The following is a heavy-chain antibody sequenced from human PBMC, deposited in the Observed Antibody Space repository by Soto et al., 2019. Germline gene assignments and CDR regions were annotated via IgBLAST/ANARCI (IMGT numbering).Heavy chain of an antibody. Sequence: RRLSCAASGFTFSDYYMSWIRPAPGKGLEWVSYISTSGSTIYYADSVKGRFTISRDNAKNSLYLQMNSLRAEDTAVYYCARGGAGRRSGRMGAFDIWGQGTMVTVSS. CDR2: ISTSGSTI. J-gene: IGHJ3*02. V-gene: IGHV3-11*01. CDR1: GFTFSDYY. D-gene: IGHD6-19*01. CDR3: ARGGAGRRSGRMGAFDI.